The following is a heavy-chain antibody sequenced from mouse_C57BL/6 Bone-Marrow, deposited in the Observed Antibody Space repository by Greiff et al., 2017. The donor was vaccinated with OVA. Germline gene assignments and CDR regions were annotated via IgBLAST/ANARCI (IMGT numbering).Heavy chain of an antibody. CDR1: EYEFPSHD. V-gene: IGHV5-2*01. CDR3: ARERRNYYAMDY. J-gene: IGHJ4*01. CDR2: INSDGGST. Sequence: EVHLVESGGGLVQPGESLKLSCESHEYEFPSHDMSWVRKTPEKRLELVAAINSDGGSTYYPDNVKGRFAISRDNAKNNLYLQMSHLKSEDTAMYYCARERRNYYAMDYWGQGTSVTVSS. D-gene: IGHD2-12*01.